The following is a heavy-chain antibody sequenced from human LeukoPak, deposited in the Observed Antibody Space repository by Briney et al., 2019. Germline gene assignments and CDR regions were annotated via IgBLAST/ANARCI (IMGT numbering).Heavy chain of an antibody. CDR3: ARFRDGYNRGYFDY. J-gene: IGHJ4*02. CDR2: IIPIFGTA. D-gene: IGHD5-24*01. Sequence: SVKVSCKASGGTFSSYAISWVRQAPGQGLEWMGGIIPIFGTANYAQKFQGRVTVTADESTSTAYMELSSLRSEDTAVYYCARFRDGYNRGYFDYWGQGTLVTVSS. CDR1: GGTFSSYA. V-gene: IGHV1-69*13.